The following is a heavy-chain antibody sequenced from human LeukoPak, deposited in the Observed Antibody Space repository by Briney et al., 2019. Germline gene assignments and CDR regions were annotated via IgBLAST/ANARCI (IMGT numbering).Heavy chain of an antibody. Sequence: SETLSLTCTVSGGSISSHYWSWIRQPPGKGLEWIGEINHSGSTNYNPSLKSRVTISVDTSKNQFSLKLSSVTAADTAVYYCARGSRGHWYFDLWGRGTLVTVSS. CDR2: INHSGST. V-gene: IGHV4-34*01. CDR3: ARGSRGHWYFDL. D-gene: IGHD3-10*01. CDR1: GGSISSHY. J-gene: IGHJ2*01.